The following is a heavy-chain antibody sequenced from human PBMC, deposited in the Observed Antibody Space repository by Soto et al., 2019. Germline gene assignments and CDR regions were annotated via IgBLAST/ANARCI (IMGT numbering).Heavy chain of an antibody. CDR3: ARQSGWYRTYYYYGMDV. J-gene: IGHJ6*02. CDR1: GGSISSSSYY. D-gene: IGHD6-19*01. Sequence: SETLSLTCTVSGGSISSSSYYWGWIRQPPGKGLEWIGSIYYSGSTYYNPSPKSRVTISVDTSKNQFSLKLSSVTAADTAVYYCARQSGWYRTYYYYGMDVWGQGTTVTVSS. CDR2: IYYSGST. V-gene: IGHV4-39*01.